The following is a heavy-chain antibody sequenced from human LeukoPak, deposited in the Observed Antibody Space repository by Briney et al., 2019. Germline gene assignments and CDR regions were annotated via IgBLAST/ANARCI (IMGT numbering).Heavy chain of an antibody. J-gene: IGHJ4*02. CDR1: GFTFGNYA. Sequence: GGSLRLSCAASGFTFGNYAMSWVRQAPGKGLEWVSGVSGSGTTTYYADSVKGRFTISRDNSKNTLYLQMNSLRAEDTAVYYCARDHSSGWYSDYFDYWGQGTLVTVSS. CDR2: VSGSGTTT. CDR3: ARDHSSGWYSDYFDY. V-gene: IGHV3-23*01. D-gene: IGHD6-19*01.